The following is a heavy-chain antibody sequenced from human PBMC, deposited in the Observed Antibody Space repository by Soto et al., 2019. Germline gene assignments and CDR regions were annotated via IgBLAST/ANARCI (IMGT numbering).Heavy chain of an antibody. D-gene: IGHD3-10*01. CDR1: GGTFSSYT. Sequence: QVQLVQSGAEVKKPGSSVKVSCKASGGTFSSYTISWVRQAPGQGLEWMGRIIPILGIANYAQKSQGRVTITADKSTSTADMELSSLRSEDTAVYYCARERGDGDNNYWGQGTLVTVSS. CDR2: IIPILGIA. CDR3: ARERGDGDNNY. J-gene: IGHJ4*02. V-gene: IGHV1-69*08.